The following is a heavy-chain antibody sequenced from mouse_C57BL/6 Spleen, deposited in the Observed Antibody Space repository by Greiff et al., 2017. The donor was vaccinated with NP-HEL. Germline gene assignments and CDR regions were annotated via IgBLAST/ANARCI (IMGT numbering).Heavy chain of an antibody. CDR1: GYTFTDYE. CDR2: IDPETGGT. Sequence: QVQLQQSGAELVRPGASVTLSCKASGYTFTDYEMHWVKQTPVHGLEWIGAIDPETGGTAYNQKFKGKAILTADQSSSTAYMELRSLTSEDSAVYYCTSWVSDYWGQGTTLTVSS. CDR3: TSWVSDY. V-gene: IGHV1-15*01. D-gene: IGHD4-1*01. J-gene: IGHJ2*01.